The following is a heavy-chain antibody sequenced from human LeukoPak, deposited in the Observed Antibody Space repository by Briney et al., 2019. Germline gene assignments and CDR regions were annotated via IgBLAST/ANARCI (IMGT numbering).Heavy chain of an antibody. V-gene: IGHV3-30*01. CDR2: ISYDGSNK. CDR3: ARGYCSSTSCYRRSYFDY. D-gene: IGHD2-2*01. J-gene: IGHJ4*02. Sequence: WGSLRLSCAASGFTFSSYAMHWVRQAPGKGLEWVAVISYDGSNKYYADSVKGRFTISRDNSKNTLYLQMNSLRAEDTAVYYCARGYCSSTSCYRRSYFDYWGQGTLVTVSS. CDR1: GFTFSSYA.